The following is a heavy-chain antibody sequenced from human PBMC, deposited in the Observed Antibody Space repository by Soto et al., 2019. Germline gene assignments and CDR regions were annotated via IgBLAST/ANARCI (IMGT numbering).Heavy chain of an antibody. CDR1: GFTFSSYS. CDR3: ARDLGRDYGDPYYMDV. CDR2: ISSSSSTI. V-gene: IGHV3-48*01. J-gene: IGHJ6*03. D-gene: IGHD4-17*01. Sequence: PGGSLRLSCAASGFTFSSYSMNWVRQAPGKGQEWVSYISSSSSTIYYADSVKGRFTISRDNAKNSLYLQMNSLRAEDTAVYYCARDLGRDYGDPYYMDVWGKGTTVTVSS.